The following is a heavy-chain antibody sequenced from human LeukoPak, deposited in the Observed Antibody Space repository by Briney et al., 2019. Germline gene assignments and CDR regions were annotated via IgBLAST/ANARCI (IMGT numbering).Heavy chain of an antibody. D-gene: IGHD3-22*01. CDR3: AIGDSSGYYYSWFDP. CDR2: INHSGST. Sequence: TSETLSLTCAVYGGSFSGYYWSWIRQPPGKGLEWIGEINHSGSTNYNPSLKSRVTISVDTSKNQFSLKLSSVTAADTAVYYCAIGDSSGYYYSWFDPWGQGTLVTVSS. CDR1: GGSFSGYY. V-gene: IGHV4-34*01. J-gene: IGHJ5*02.